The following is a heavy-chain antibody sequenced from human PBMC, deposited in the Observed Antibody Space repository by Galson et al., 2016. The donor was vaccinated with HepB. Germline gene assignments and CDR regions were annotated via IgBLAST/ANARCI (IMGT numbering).Heavy chain of an antibody. CDR2: IYYSGST. Sequence: SETLSLTCTVSGGSMSTYYWSWIRQPPGKGLEWIGYIYYSGSTNYSPSLKSRVTLSVDTSKNQFSLKLSSVTAADTAVYFCARDRSSGSGSFGYWGQGTLVTVSS. CDR1: GGSMSTYY. J-gene: IGHJ4*02. D-gene: IGHD3-10*01. CDR3: ARDRSSGSGSFGY. V-gene: IGHV4-59*12.